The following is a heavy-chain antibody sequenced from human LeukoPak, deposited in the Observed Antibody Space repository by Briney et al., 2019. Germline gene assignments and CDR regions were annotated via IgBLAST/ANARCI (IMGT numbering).Heavy chain of an antibody. J-gene: IGHJ5*02. CDR1: GGSFSGYY. CDR3: ATIYYDSSGYYYNWFDP. CDR2: INHSGST. D-gene: IGHD3-22*01. V-gene: IGHV4-34*01. Sequence: SETLSLTCAVYGGSFSGYYWSWIRQPPGKGLEWIGEINHSGSTNYNPSLKSRVTISVDTSKNQFSLKLSSVTAADTAVYYCATIYYDSSGYYYNWFDPWGQGTLVTVSS.